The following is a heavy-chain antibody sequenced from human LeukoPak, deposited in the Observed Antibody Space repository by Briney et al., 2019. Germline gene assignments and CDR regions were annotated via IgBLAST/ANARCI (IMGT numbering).Heavy chain of an antibody. D-gene: IGHD2-2*02. V-gene: IGHV4-34*01. J-gene: IGHJ4*02. CDR2: INHSGST. Sequence: SETLSLTCAVYGGSFSGYYWSWIRQPPGKGLEWIGEINHSGSTNYNPSLKSRVTISVDTSKNQFSLKLSSVTAADTAVYYCARQSYCSSTSCYTQPLTDYWGQGTLVTDSS. CDR1: GGSFSGYY. CDR3: ARQSYCSSTSCYTQPLTDY.